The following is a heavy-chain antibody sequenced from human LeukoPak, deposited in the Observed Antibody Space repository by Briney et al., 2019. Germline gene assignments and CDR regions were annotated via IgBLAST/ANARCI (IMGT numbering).Heavy chain of an antibody. Sequence: GGSLRLSCAGAGFTFSSYWMSWIRQAPGKGLEWVANIKQDGSEKYYVDSVKGRFTISRDNAKNSLYLQMNSLRAEDTAVYYCARGVKVDYWGQGTLVTVSS. J-gene: IGHJ4*02. CDR3: ARGVKVDY. CDR1: GFTFSSYW. V-gene: IGHV3-7*03. CDR2: IKQDGSEK.